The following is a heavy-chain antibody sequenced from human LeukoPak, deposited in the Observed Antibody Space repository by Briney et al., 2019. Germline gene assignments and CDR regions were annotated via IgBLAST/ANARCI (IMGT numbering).Heavy chain of an antibody. Sequence: PSETLSLTCAVYGGSFSGYYWSWIRQPPGKGLEWIGEINHSGSTNYNPSLKSRVTISVDTSKNQFSLKLSSVTAADTAVYYCARAPLRYFDWLSKGPDYFDYWGKGTLVTVSS. V-gene: IGHV4-34*01. J-gene: IGHJ4*02. D-gene: IGHD3-9*01. CDR1: GGSFSGYY. CDR2: INHSGST. CDR3: ARAPLRYFDWLSKGPDYFDY.